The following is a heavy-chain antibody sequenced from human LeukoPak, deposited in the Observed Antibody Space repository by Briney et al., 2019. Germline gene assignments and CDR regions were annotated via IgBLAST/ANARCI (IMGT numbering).Heavy chain of an antibody. J-gene: IGHJ6*02. Sequence: ASVKGSCKASGFTFTSSAMQWVRQARGQRLEWIGWIVVGSGNTNYAQKFQERVTITRDMSTSTAYMELSSLRSEDTAVYYCAADLPRYDILTGYGYGMDVWGQGTTVTVSS. CDR2: IVVGSGNT. D-gene: IGHD3-9*01. CDR3: AADLPRYDILTGYGYGMDV. CDR1: GFTFTSSA. V-gene: IGHV1-58*02.